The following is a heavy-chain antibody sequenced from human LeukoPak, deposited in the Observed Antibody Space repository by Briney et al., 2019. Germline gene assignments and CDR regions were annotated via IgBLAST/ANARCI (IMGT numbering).Heavy chain of an antibody. D-gene: IGHD3-3*01. J-gene: IGHJ5*02. V-gene: IGHV4-30-4*01. CDR3: ASEITIFGVVTSDWFDP. Sequence: SETLSLTCTVSGGSISSGDYYWSWIRQPPGKGLEWIGYIYYSGSTYYDPSLKSRVTISVDTSKNQFSLKLSSVTAADTAVYYCASEITIFGVVTSDWFDPWGQGTLVTVSS. CDR2: IYYSGST. CDR1: GGSISSGDYY.